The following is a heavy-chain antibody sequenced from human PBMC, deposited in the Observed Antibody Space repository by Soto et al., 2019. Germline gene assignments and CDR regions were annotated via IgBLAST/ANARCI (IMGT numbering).Heavy chain of an antibody. CDR2: ISGSDGKT. CDR1: GFSFGSYA. J-gene: IGHJ4*02. Sequence: GGSLRLSCAASGFSFGSYALSWVRQAPGKGLEWVSTISGSDGKTFYADSVKGRFSISRDTSQSTLYLQMNSLRADDTAMYYCARWSYLDYWGQGTRVAVSS. V-gene: IGHV3-23*01. D-gene: IGHD3-3*01. CDR3: ARWSYLDY.